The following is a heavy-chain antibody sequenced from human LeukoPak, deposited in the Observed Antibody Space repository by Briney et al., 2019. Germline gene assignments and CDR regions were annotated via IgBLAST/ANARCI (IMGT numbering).Heavy chain of an antibody. Sequence: SETLSLTCTVSGGSLSTYYWSWIRQPPGKGLEWMGYIYYTGSTNYNPSLKSRVTMSVDTSKNQSSLKLNSVTAADTAVYYCARAPCGYYNNWFDPWGQGTLVTVSS. J-gene: IGHJ5*02. CDR3: ARAPCGYYNNWFDP. CDR1: GGSLSTYY. V-gene: IGHV4-59*01. D-gene: IGHD3-22*01. CDR2: IYYTGST.